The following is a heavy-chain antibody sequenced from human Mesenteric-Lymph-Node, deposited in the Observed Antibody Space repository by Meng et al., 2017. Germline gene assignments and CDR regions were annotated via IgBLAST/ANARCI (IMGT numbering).Heavy chain of an antibody. V-gene: IGHV3-15*01. CDR2: IKSNGDGGTT. CDR1: GITFKDAW. J-gene: IGHJ4*02. Sequence: VQLVESGGGFVTLWGSLRLSCAVSGITFKDAWMSWVRQAPGKGLEWVGRIKSNGDGGTTDYAAPVKGRFTISRDDSKNTLFLQMDSLKTEDTAVYYCTPDPWGYWGQGTLVTVSS. CDR3: TPDPWGY. D-gene: IGHD3-16*01.